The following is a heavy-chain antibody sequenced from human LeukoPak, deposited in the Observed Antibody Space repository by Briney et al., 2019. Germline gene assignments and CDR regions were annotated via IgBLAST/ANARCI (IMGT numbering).Heavy chain of an antibody. CDR2: IYYSGST. J-gene: IGHJ4*02. D-gene: IGHD4-17*01. CDR1: GNSISSYY. V-gene: IGHV4-59*01. Sequence: SETLSLTCTVSGNSISSYYWNWIRQPPGKGLEWIGDIYYSGSTNYNPSLKSRVTISIDTSKNQFSLKLSSVTAADTAVYYCARSEYGDYGDYDYWGQGTLVTVSS. CDR3: ARSEYGDYGDYDY.